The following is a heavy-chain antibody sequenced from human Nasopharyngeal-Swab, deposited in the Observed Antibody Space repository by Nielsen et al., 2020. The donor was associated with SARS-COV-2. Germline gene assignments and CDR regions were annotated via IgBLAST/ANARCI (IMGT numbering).Heavy chain of an antibody. CDR2: IIPIFGTA. V-gene: IGHV1-69*13. CDR3: ARESVVVAAYNAFDI. Sequence: SVKVSCKASGGTFSSYAISWVRQAPGQGLEWMGGIIPIFGTANYAQKFQGRVTITADESTSTAYMELSSLRPEDTAVYYCARESVVVAAYNAFDIWGQGTMVTVSS. CDR1: GGTFSSYA. J-gene: IGHJ3*02. D-gene: IGHD2-15*01.